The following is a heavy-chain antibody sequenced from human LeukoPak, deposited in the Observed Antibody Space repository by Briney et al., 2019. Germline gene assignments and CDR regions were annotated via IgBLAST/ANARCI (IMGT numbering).Heavy chain of an antibody. D-gene: IGHD3-22*01. CDR3: ARDRRGYDASGHYYRHFDF. Sequence: PGRSLRLSCAASGFTFSSYGMHWVRQAPGKGLEWVAVISYDGSNKYYADSVKGRFTISRDNSKNTLYLQMNSLRAEDTAVYYCARDRRGYDASGHYYRHFDFWGQGTLVSVSS. J-gene: IGHJ4*02. CDR2: ISYDGSNK. V-gene: IGHV3-30*03. CDR1: GFTFSSYG.